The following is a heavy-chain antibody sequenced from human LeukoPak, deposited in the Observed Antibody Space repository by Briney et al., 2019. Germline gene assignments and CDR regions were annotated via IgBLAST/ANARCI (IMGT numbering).Heavy chain of an antibody. D-gene: IGHD3-10*01. J-gene: IGHJ5*02. Sequence: TSQTLSLTCTVSGGSISSGSYYWSWIRQPPGKGLEWIGYIYYSGSTNYNPSLKSRVTISVDTSKNQFSLKLSSVTAADTAVYYCARELRYYGSGSYHWFDPWGQGTLVTVSS. CDR1: GGSISSGSYY. CDR3: ARELRYYGSGSYHWFDP. V-gene: IGHV4-61*01. CDR2: IYYSGST.